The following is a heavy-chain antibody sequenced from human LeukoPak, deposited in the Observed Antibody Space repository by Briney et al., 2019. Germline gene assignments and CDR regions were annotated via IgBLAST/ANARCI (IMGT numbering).Heavy chain of an antibody. CDR2: ISYDGSNK. J-gene: IGHJ6*02. CDR1: EFTFSSYS. V-gene: IGHV3-30*18. D-gene: IGHD3-10*01. CDR3: AKDSGSGSYGMDV. Sequence: GGSLRLSCAASEFTFSSYSMNWVRQAPGKGLEWVAVISYDGSNKYYADSVKGRFTISRDNSKNTLYLQMNSLRAEDTAVYYCAKDSGSGSYGMDVWGQGTTVTVSS.